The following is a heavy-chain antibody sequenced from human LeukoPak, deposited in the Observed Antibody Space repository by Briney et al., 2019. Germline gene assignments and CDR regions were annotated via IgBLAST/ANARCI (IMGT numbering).Heavy chain of an antibody. V-gene: IGHV1-46*01. Sequence: ATVKVSCTASGYTFTNNYLHWVRQAPGQGLEWMGMIYPRDGSTSYAQNFQGRVTVTRDTSTTTVHMELRGLRSEDTAVYYCARDQEGFDYWGQGTVVTVSS. CDR1: GYTFTNNY. J-gene: IGHJ4*02. CDR2: IYPRDGST. CDR3: ARDQEGFDY.